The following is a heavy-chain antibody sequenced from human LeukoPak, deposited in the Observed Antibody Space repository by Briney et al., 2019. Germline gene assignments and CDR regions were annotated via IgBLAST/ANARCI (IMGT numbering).Heavy chain of an antibody. CDR3: ARAVSVSRGYTDPLY. CDR1: GFTFSTYW. CDR2: ISYDGSNK. D-gene: IGHD6-19*01. Sequence: GGSLRLSCAASGFTFSTYWMSWVRQAPGKGLEWVAVISYDGSNKYYADSVKGRFTISRDNSKNTLYLQMNSLRAEDTAVYYCARAVSVSRGYTDPLYWGQGTLVTVSS. J-gene: IGHJ4*02. V-gene: IGHV3-30-3*01.